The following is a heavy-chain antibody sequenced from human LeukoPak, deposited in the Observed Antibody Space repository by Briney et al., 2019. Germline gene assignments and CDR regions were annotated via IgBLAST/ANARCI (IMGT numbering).Heavy chain of an antibody. D-gene: IGHD3-3*01. J-gene: IGHJ5*02. CDR3: ARSDFWSGSYNWFDP. CDR1: GGSFSGYY. Sequence: PSETLSLTCAVYGGSFSGYYWSWIRQPPGKGLEWIGEINHSGSTNYNPSLKCRVTISVDTSKNQFSLKLSSVTAADTAVYYCARSDFWSGSYNWFDPWGQGTLVTVSS. V-gene: IGHV4-34*01. CDR2: INHSGST.